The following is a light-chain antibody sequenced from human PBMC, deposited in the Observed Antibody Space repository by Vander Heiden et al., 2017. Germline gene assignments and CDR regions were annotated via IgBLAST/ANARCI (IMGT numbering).Light chain of an antibody. CDR1: SRDVGGYNY. CDR3: TSYTSRTTWV. J-gene: IGLJ2*01. V-gene: IGLV2-14*03. Sequence: QSALTQPSSVSGSPGQSITISCTGTSRDVGGYNYVSWYQQHPGKAPKVMIYDVSNRPSGVSNRFSGSKSGNTASLTISGLQAEDEADYYCTSYTSRTTWVFGGGTKLTVL. CDR2: DVS.